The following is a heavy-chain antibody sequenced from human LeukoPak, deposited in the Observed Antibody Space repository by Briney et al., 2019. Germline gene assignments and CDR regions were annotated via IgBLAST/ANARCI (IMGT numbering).Heavy chain of an antibody. J-gene: IGHJ4*02. CDR2: INPKSGAA. Sequence: ASVKGSCKASGYIFSDYYMHWVRQAPGQGLEWLGWINPKSGAADYAQQFRGRVTMTRDTSINTDYMEMKRVTSDDTAVYYCARGAEAETSPLDFWGQGTLVIVS. D-gene: IGHD6-13*01. CDR1: GYIFSDYY. CDR3: ARGAEAETSPLDF. V-gene: IGHV1-2*02.